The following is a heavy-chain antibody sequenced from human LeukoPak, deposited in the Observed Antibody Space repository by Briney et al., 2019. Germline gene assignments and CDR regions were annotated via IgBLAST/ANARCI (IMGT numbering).Heavy chain of an antibody. Sequence: SETLSLTCTVSGGSISSYYWSWIRQPPGKGLEWIGYIYYSGSTNYNPSLKSRVTISVDTSKNQFSLKLRSVTAADTAVYYCARGYGERFGESLSVHFDYWGQGTLVTVSS. D-gene: IGHD3-10*01. CDR1: GGSISSYY. J-gene: IGHJ4*02. CDR2: IYYSGST. V-gene: IGHV4-59*08. CDR3: ARGYGERFGESLSVHFDY.